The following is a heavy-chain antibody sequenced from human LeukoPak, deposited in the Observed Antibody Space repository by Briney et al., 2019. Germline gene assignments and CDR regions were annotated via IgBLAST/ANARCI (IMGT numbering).Heavy chain of an antibody. CDR3: VRYVVSGSGIYYFDY. J-gene: IGHJ4*02. D-gene: IGHD3-10*01. CDR1: GGSISSSSHY. Sequence: SETLPLTCTVSGGSISSSSHYWSWIRQPPGEGLEWIASVYYSGRTYYNPSLKSRVTISVDTSKNQFSLKLSSVTAADTAVFYCVRYVVSGSGIYYFDYWGQGTLVTVSS. CDR2: VYYSGRT. V-gene: IGHV4-39*01.